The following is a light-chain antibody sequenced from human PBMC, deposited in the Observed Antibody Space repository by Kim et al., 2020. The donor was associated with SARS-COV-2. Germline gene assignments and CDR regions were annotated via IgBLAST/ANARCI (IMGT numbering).Light chain of an antibody. CDR1: RSNIGTNS. CDR3: ATWDDSLDGWV. CDR2: TNN. J-gene: IGLJ3*02. V-gene: IGLV1-44*01. Sequence: QSVLTQPPSASGTPGQRVTISCSGSRSNIGTNSVNWYQQVPGTAPKLLISTNNQRPSGVPDRFSGSKSGTSASLAISGLQSDDEADYYCATWDDSLDGWVFGGGTQLTVL.